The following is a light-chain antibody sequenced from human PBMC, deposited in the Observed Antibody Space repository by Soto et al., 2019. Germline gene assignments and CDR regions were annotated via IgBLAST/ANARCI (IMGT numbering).Light chain of an antibody. CDR2: DAS. CDR3: QQRSSWIT. Sequence: EIVLTQSPATLSLSPGERATLSCRASQSVSSYLAWYQQKPGQAPRLLIYDASNRATGIPARFSGSGSGTDFTLTISNLEPEDFAVYYCQQRSSWITFGQGTRLEIK. J-gene: IGKJ5*01. V-gene: IGKV3-11*01. CDR1: QSVSSY.